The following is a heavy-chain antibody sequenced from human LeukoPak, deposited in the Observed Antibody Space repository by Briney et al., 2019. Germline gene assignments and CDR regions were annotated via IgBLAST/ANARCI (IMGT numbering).Heavy chain of an antibody. CDR2: ISSSSTYI. J-gene: IGHJ4*02. D-gene: IGHD5-18*01. Sequence: PGGSLRLSCAASGFTFSSYSMNWVRQAPGKGLEWVSSISSSSTYIYYADSVKGRFTISRDNSKNTLYLQMNSLRAEDTAVYYYTRSSYGYSFDYWGQGTMVTVSS. V-gene: IGHV3-21*04. CDR1: GFTFSSYS. CDR3: TRSSYGYSFDY.